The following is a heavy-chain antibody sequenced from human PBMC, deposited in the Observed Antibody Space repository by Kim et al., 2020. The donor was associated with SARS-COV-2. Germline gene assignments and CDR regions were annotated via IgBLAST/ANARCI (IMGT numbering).Heavy chain of an antibody. CDR2: INPDASNI. CDR1: GFSFNTYW. J-gene: IGHJ6*02. Sequence: GGSLRLSCAASGFSFNTYWMHWVRQDPGRGLVWVARINPDASNIDYADSVRSRFTVSRDNAKNTLYLSLNSLRGEDAAVYYCARADWALTYGMDVWGQGTTVTISS. CDR3: ARADWALTYGMDV. V-gene: IGHV3-74*01. D-gene: IGHD3-9*01.